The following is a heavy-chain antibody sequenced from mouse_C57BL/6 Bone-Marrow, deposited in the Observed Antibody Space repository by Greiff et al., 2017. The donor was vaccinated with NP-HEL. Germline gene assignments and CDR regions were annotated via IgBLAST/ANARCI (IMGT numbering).Heavy chain of an antibody. CDR2: IFPRDGST. CDR3: ARWTVVASNYFDY. J-gene: IGHJ2*01. V-gene: IGHV1-78*01. Sequence: VQLQQSDAELVKPGASVKISCKVSGYTLPDHTIYWMKQRPEQGLEWIGYIFPRDGSTKYNEKFKGKATLTADKSSSTAYMQLNSLTSEDSAVYFCARWTVVASNYFDYWGQGTTLTVSS. CDR1: GYTLPDHT. D-gene: IGHD1-1*01.